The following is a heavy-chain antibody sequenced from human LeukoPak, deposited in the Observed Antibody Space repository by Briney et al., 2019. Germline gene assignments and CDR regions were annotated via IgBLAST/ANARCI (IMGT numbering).Heavy chain of an antibody. J-gene: IGHJ3*02. CDR2: ISAYNGNT. D-gene: IGHD6-13*01. V-gene: IGHV1-18*01. CDR1: GYTFTSYG. Sequence: ASVKVSCKASGYTFTSYGISWVRQAPGQGLEWMGWISAYNGNTNYAQKLQGRVTMTTDTSTSTAYMELRSLRTDDTAVYYCARDRSSTMNDAFDIWGQGTMVTVSS. CDR3: ARDRSSTMNDAFDI.